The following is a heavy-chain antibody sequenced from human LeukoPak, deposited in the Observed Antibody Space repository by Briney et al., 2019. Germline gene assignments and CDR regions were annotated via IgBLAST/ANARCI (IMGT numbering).Heavy chain of an antibody. J-gene: IGHJ6*02. V-gene: IGHV4-59*06. D-gene: IGHD3-16*01. Sequence: SEALSLTCTVSGGSISSYYWSWIRQHPGKGLEWIGYISHSGSTYYNPSLKSRITISLDTSKNQFSLKLSSVTAADTAVYYCARDRGSPMAYYYYGTDAWGQGTTVTVSS. CDR3: ARDRGSPMAYYYYGTDA. CDR1: GGSISSYY. CDR2: ISHSGST.